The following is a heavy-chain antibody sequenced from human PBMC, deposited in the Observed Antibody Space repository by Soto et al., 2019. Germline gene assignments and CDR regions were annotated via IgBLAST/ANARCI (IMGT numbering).Heavy chain of an antibody. V-gene: IGHV3-23*01. CDR3: AKDPSTGHADL. D-gene: IGHD3-9*01. CDR2: ISPTGNT. J-gene: IGHJ5*02. Sequence: GGSLRLSCTALTGYAMGWVRRGPGKGLEWISTISPTGNTHYADSVEGRFTISRDDSKNTFYLQMNNLRADDTGVYYCAKDPSTGHADLWGQGTLVTVSS. CDR1: TGYA.